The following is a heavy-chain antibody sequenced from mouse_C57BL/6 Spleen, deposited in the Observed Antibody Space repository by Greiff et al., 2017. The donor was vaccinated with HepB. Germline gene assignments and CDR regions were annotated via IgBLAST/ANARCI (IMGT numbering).Heavy chain of an antibody. CDR1: GYTFTSYW. Sequence: QVQLQQSGAELAKPGASVKLSCKASGYTFTSYWMHWVKQRPGQGLEWIGYINPSSGYTKYNQKFKDKATLTADKSSSTAYMQLSSLTYEDSAVYYCARRRVGDEGYFDYWGQGTTLTVSS. CDR3: ARRRVGDEGYFDY. CDR2: INPSSGYT. J-gene: IGHJ2*01. V-gene: IGHV1-7*01. D-gene: IGHD1-1*01.